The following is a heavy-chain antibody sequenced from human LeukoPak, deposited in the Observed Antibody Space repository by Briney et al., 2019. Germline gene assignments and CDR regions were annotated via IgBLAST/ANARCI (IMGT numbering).Heavy chain of an antibody. Sequence: GGSLRLSCAASGFTFSDYYMSWIRQAPGKGLEWVSYISSSGSTIYYADSVKGRFTISRDNAKNSLYLQMNSLRAEDTAVYYCARDVSGWYAKNWFDPWGQGTLVTVSS. CDR1: GFTFSDYY. D-gene: IGHD6-19*01. CDR2: ISSSGSTI. CDR3: ARDVSGWYAKNWFDP. J-gene: IGHJ5*02. V-gene: IGHV3-11*04.